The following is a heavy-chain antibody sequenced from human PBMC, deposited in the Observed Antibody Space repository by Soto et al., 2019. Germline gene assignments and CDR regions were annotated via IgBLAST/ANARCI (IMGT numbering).Heavy chain of an antibody. CDR2: IIPVFGTA. CDR1: GGSLSNYG. D-gene: IGHD3-22*01. V-gene: IGHV1-69*12. J-gene: IGHJ6*02. CDR3: ARGDATKIVVTTYYGMDV. Sequence: QVQLVQSGAEVKKPGSSVKVSCKASGGSLSNYGISWVRQAPGQGLEWMGGIIPVFGTANYAQKFQSRVTITVDESTSIVYMDVTSLRSEDTAVYYRARGDATKIVVTTYYGMDVWGQGTTVTVSS.